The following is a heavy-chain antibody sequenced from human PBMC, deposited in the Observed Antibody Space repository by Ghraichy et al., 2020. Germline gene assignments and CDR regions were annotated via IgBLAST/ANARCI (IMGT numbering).Heavy chain of an antibody. CDR1: GGSFSGYY. CDR2: INHSGST. V-gene: IGHV4-34*01. J-gene: IGHJ6*02. Sequence: SETLSLTCAVYGGSFSGYYWSWIRQPPGKGLEWIGEINHSGSTNYNPSLKSRVTISVDTSKNQFSLKLSSVTAADTAVYYCARKYRGYRGGMDVWGQGTTVTVSS. CDR3: ARKYRGYRGGMDV. D-gene: IGHD5-18*01.